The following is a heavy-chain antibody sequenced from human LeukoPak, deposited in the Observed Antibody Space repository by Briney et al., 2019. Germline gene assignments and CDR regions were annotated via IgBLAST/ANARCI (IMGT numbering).Heavy chain of an antibody. CDR2: INHSGST. Sequence: SETLSLTCAVYGGSFSGYYWSWIRQPPGKGLEWIGEINHSGSTNYNPSLKSRVTISVDTSKNQFSLKLSSVTAADTAVYYCARSQALNYFDYWGQGTLVTVSS. J-gene: IGHJ4*02. CDR1: GGSFSGYY. CDR3: ARSQALNYFDY. V-gene: IGHV4-34*01.